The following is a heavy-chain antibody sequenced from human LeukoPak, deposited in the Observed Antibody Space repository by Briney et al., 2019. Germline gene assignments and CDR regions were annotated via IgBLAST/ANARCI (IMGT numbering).Heavy chain of an antibody. D-gene: IGHD3-22*01. CDR3: ARDGFDYYDSSGYYYFDS. Sequence: PGGSLRLSCSASGFTFSSYAMHWVRQAPGKGLEYVSGISSNGGSTYYADSVKGRFTISRDNSKNTLYLQMSSLRAEDTAVYYCARDGFDYYDSSGYYYFDSWGQGTLVTVSS. CDR2: ISSNGGST. V-gene: IGHV3-64D*06. J-gene: IGHJ4*02. CDR1: GFTFSSYA.